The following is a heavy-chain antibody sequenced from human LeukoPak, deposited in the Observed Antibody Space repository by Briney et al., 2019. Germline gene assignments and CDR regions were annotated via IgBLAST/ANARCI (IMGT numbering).Heavy chain of an antibody. V-gene: IGHV3-64*01. CDR3: ARVPYYDSSGYLDY. J-gene: IGHJ4*02. D-gene: IGHD3-22*01. Sequence: PGGSLRLSCAASGFTFSSYAMHWVRQAPGKGLEYVSAISSNGGSTYYANSVKGRFTISRDKSKNTLYLQMGSLRAEDMAVYYCARVPYYDSSGYLDYWGQGTLVTVSS. CDR1: GFTFSSYA. CDR2: ISSNGGST.